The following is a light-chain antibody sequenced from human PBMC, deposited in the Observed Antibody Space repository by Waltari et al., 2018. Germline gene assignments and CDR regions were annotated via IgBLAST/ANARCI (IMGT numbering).Light chain of an antibody. J-gene: IGLJ3*02. Sequence: QSVVTQPPSVSGTPGQRVTISCSGSNSNIGSNDVNWYQQLPGTAPKLLIHNNNQRPSGVPDRFSGSKSGSSASLAISGLQSEDEGDYYCASWDDSLTGSWVFGGGTKLTVL. CDR2: NNN. V-gene: IGLV1-44*01. CDR1: NSNIGSND. CDR3: ASWDDSLTGSWV.